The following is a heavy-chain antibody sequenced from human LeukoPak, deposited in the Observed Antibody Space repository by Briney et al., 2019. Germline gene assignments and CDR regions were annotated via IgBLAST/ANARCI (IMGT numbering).Heavy chain of an antibody. J-gene: IGHJ6*03. V-gene: IGHV3-74*01. Sequence: GGSLRLSCAASGFTFSSYWMHWVRQPPGKGLVWVSRIHTDGSSTSYADSVKGRFTISRDNAKKTLYLQMNSLRAEDTAVYYCAREGYCSSASCYTQGYYYYMDVWGKGTTVTVSS. CDR2: IHTDGSST. D-gene: IGHD2-2*02. CDR1: GFTFSSYW. CDR3: AREGYCSSASCYTQGYYYYMDV.